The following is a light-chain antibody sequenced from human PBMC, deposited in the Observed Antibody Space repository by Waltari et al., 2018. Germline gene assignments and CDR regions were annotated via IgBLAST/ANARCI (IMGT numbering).Light chain of an antibody. V-gene: IGKV1-5*03. CDR3: QQYNDYSLT. CDR2: KAS. J-gene: IGKJ4*01. CDR1: QSIGSW. Sequence: DIQMNQSPSTLSASVGDRVTLTCRASQSIGSWLAWYQQKPGKAPKFLIYKASNLESGVPSRFSGSGSGTEFTLTISSLQPDDFATYYCQQYNDYSLTFGGGTKVEIK.